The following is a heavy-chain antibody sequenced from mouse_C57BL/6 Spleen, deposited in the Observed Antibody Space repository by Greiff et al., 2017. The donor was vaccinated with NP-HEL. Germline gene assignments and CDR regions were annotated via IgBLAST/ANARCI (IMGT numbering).Heavy chain of an antibody. Sequence: EVQLQQSGEGLVKPGGSLKLSCAASGFTFSSYAMSWVRQTPEKRLEWVAYISSGGDYIYYADTVKGRFTISRDNARNTLYLQMSSLKSEDTAMYYCTRCDYDEGLAYWGQGTLVTVSA. CDR1: GFTFSSYA. V-gene: IGHV5-9-1*02. D-gene: IGHD2-4*01. J-gene: IGHJ3*01. CDR2: ISSGGDYI. CDR3: TRCDYDEGLAY.